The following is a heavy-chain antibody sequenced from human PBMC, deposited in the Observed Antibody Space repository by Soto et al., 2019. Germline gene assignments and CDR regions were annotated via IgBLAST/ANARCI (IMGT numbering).Heavy chain of an antibody. CDR2: ISGSGGST. J-gene: IGHJ4*02. D-gene: IGHD6-13*01. V-gene: IGHV3-23*01. CDR1: GFTFSNYA. Sequence: EVQLLESGGGLVQPGGSLRLSCAASGFTFSNYAVTWVRQAPGKGLEWVSTISGSGGSTYYADSVKGRFTISRDNSKNSMYQQMNSVRAEDTAVYYCAKDQGSRWYEMDYWGQGTLVTVSS. CDR3: AKDQGSRWYEMDY.